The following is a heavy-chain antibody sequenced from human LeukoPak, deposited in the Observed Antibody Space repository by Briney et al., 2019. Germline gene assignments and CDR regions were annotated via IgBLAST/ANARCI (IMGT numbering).Heavy chain of an antibody. D-gene: IGHD6-19*01. J-gene: IGHJ4*02. CDR2: IDGSGDNT. V-gene: IGHV3-23*01. CDR1: GFTFPSYA. CDR3: AKARYSSGWYYFDY. Sequence: GGSLRLSCAASGFTFPSYAMNWVRQAPGKGLEWVSAIDGSGDNTYFADSVKGRFTISRDNSKNTLYLQMNSLRAEDTAVYYCAKARYSSGWYYFDYWGQGTLVTVSS.